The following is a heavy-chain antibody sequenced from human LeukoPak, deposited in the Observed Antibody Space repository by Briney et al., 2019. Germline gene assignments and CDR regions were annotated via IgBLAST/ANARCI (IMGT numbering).Heavy chain of an antibody. D-gene: IGHD4-17*01. V-gene: IGHV4-59*12. CDR3: ARIATVTTFVFDY. CDR2: MYDSGRT. J-gene: IGHJ4*02. Sequence: SETLSLTCTVSGGSISSYYWSWIRQPPGKGLEWIGYMYDSGRTNYNPSLRSRVTISEDTSKNQFSLKLSSVTAADTAVYYCARIATVTTFVFDYWGQGTLVTVSS. CDR1: GGSISSYY.